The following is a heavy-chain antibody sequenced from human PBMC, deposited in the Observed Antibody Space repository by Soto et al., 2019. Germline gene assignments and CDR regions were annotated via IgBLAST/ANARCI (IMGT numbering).Heavy chain of an antibody. Sequence: SVQVSCKASGGTFSSYAISWVRQAPGQGLEWMGGIIPIFGTANYAQKFQGRVTITADKSTSTAYMELSSLRSEDTAVYYCAREYYEGVRSHWGQGTLVTVSS. CDR2: IIPIFGTA. J-gene: IGHJ4*02. D-gene: IGHD3-22*01. CDR1: GGTFSSYA. V-gene: IGHV1-69*06. CDR3: AREYYEGVRSH.